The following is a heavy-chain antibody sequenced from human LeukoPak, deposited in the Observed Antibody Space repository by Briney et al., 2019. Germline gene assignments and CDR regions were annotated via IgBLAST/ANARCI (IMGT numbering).Heavy chain of an antibody. V-gene: IGHV5-51*01. CDR2: VYPLDSDT. D-gene: IGHD6-6*01. CDR3: AKLRWPQGDRSSFDF. Sequence: GESLKISCKASGYSFTTYWVGWVRQMPGKGLEWMGIVYPLDSDTKYSPSFQGQVTISADKSISTAYLQWTSLKASDTAMYYCAKLRWPQGDRSSFDFWGQGTLVTVSS. J-gene: IGHJ4*02. CDR1: GYSFTTYW.